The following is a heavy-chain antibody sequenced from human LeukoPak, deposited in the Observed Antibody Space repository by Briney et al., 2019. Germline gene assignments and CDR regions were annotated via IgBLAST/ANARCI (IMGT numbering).Heavy chain of an antibody. Sequence: PGGSLRLSCAASGFTFSSFTMNWVRQAPGNGLEWVSSVSGASNYIYYADSVRGRFTVSRDNAKNSLYLQMNSLRAEDTALYYCARDEFYESVNFDLWGQGTLVTVSS. V-gene: IGHV3-21*01. CDR2: VSGASNYI. J-gene: IGHJ4*02. CDR1: GFTFSSFT. CDR3: ARDEFYESVNFDL. D-gene: IGHD2/OR15-2a*01.